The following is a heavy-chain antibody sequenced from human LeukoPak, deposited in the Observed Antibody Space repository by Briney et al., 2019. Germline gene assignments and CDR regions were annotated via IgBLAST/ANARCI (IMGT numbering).Heavy chain of an antibody. Sequence: GASVKVSCKVSGYTLTELSMHWERQAPGKGLEWMGGFDPEDGETIYAQKFQGRVTMTEDTSTDTAYMELSSLRSEDTAVYYCATGLRDYYDSSGYYYGWFDPWGQGTLVTVSS. V-gene: IGHV1-24*01. CDR2: FDPEDGET. CDR1: GYTLTELS. J-gene: IGHJ5*02. CDR3: ATGLRDYYDSSGYYYGWFDP. D-gene: IGHD3-22*01.